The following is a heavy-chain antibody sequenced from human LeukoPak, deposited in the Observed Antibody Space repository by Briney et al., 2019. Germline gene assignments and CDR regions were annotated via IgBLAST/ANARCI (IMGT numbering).Heavy chain of an antibody. D-gene: IGHD3-10*01. Sequence: GGSLRLSCEASGFTFSTHSMNWVRQAPGKGLEWVSYIISSSNTIYYADSVKGRFTISRDNAKNSLYLQMNSLRAEDTAVYYCARAVGHGSGSPRMDVWGKGTTVTVSS. J-gene: IGHJ6*04. CDR3: ARAVGHGSGSPRMDV. V-gene: IGHV3-48*01. CDR1: GFTFSTHS. CDR2: IISSSNTI.